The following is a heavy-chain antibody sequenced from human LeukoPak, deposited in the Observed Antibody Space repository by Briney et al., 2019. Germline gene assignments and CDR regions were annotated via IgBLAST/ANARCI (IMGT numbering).Heavy chain of an antibody. CDR3: ARGFTAYFDY. Sequence: PSETLSLTCTVSGGSISSGSYYWSWIRQPAGKGLEWIGRIYTSGSTNYNPSLKSRVTISVDTSKNQFSLKLSSVTAADTAVYYCARGFTAYFDYWGQGTLVTVSS. CDR1: GGSISSGSYY. D-gene: IGHD3-16*01. J-gene: IGHJ4*02. CDR2: IYTSGST. V-gene: IGHV4-61*02.